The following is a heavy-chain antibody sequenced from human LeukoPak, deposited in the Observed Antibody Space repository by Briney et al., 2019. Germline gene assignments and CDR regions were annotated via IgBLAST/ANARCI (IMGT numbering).Heavy chain of an antibody. D-gene: IGHD6-25*01. CDR3: ARERPAAASAFEI. CDR1: GFTFSRYG. J-gene: IGHJ3*02. CDR2: ISYDGSDK. V-gene: IGHV3-30*03. Sequence: GGSLRPSCAASGFTFSRYGIHWVRQAPGKGPEWVAVISYDGSDKYYADSVKGRFTISRDNSKNTLYLQMNSLRAEDTALYYCARERPAAASAFEIWGQGTRVTVSS.